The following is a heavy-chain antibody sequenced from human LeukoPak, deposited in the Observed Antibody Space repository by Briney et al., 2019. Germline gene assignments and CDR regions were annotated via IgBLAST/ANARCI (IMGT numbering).Heavy chain of an antibody. D-gene: IGHD3-10*01. CDR1: GFSFRSYG. Sequence: GGSLRLSCAASGFSFRSYGMHWVRQAPGRGLEWVAFIRHDGSKIYSADSVKGRFTISRDNSKSTLYLQMNSLRGDDTALYYCAKDRDPPYFYYIDVWGNGTTVIVSS. V-gene: IGHV3-30*02. CDR2: IRHDGSKI. J-gene: IGHJ6*03. CDR3: AKDRDPPYFYYIDV.